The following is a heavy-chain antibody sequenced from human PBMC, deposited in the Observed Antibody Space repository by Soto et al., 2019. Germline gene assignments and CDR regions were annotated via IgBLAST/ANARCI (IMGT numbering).Heavy chain of an antibody. CDR1: GYTFTSYG. D-gene: IGHD6-13*01. CDR3: ARDPSLAAAGNFDY. J-gene: IGHJ4*02. Sequence: ASVKVSCKASGYTFTSYGISWVRQAPGQGLEWMGWISAYNGNTNYAQKLQGRVTMTTDTSTSTAYMELRSLRSDDTAVYFCARDPSLAAAGNFDYWGQGTLVTVSS. V-gene: IGHV1-18*01. CDR2: ISAYNGNT.